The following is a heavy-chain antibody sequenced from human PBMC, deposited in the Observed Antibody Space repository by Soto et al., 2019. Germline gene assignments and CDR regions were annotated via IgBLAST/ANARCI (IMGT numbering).Heavy chain of an antibody. CDR3: AKSVTIFGVVNYGMDV. Sequence: SVKVSCKASGGTFSSYAISWVRQAPGQGLEWMGGIIPIFGTANYAQKFQGRVTITADKSTSTAYMELSSLRSEDTAVYYCAKSVTIFGVVNYGMDVWGQGTTVTVSS. V-gene: IGHV1-69*06. CDR2: IIPIFGTA. J-gene: IGHJ6*02. CDR1: GGTFSSYA. D-gene: IGHD3-3*01.